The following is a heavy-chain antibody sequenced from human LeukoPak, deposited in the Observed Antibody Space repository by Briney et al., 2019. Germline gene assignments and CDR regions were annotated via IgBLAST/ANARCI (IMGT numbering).Heavy chain of an antibody. D-gene: IGHD1-14*01. CDR2: IKQDGSEK. Sequence: GGSLRLSCAASGFTSSSYSMTWVRQAPGQGLDWVANIKQDGSEKYYVDSVKGRFTISRDNAKNSLYLQMNSLRAEDTAVYYCARGVYRNIEHYYYMDVWGKGTTVTVSS. J-gene: IGHJ6*03. CDR1: GFTSSSYS. CDR3: ARGVYRNIEHYYYMDV. V-gene: IGHV3-7*01.